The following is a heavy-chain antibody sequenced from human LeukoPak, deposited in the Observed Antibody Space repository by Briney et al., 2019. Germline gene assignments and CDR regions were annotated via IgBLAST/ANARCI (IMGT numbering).Heavy chain of an antibody. D-gene: IGHD1-14*01. CDR1: GGSFSSYS. V-gene: IGHV4-34*01. Sequence: SETLSLTCDVSGGSFSSYSWNWIRQPPGKGLEWIAEISYAGNTHTGSTSYSASLKSRVTISVDTPKNQFSLHLSSVTAADAGVYYCARGFSGFWEFDTWGQGTLVTVSS. J-gene: IGHJ4*02. CDR3: ARGFSGFWEFDT. CDR2: ISYAGNTHTGST.